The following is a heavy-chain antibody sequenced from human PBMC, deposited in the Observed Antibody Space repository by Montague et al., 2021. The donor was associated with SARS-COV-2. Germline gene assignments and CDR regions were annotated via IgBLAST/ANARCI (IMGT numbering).Heavy chain of an antibody. D-gene: IGHD3-10*01. CDR3: AKDIAVLGELSYYYGMDV. V-gene: IGHV3-23*01. CDR1: GFTFSSYA. CDR2: ISGSGGST. Sequence: SLRLSCAASGFTFSSYAMSWVRQAPGKGLEWVSAISGSGGSTYYADSVKGWFTISRDNSKNTLYLQMNSLRAEDTAVYYCAKDIAVLGELSYYYGMDVWGQGTTVTVSS. J-gene: IGHJ6*02.